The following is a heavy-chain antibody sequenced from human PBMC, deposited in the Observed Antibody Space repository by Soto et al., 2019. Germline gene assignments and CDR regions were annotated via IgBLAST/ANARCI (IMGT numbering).Heavy chain of an antibody. CDR1: GFTFDDYA. CDR3: AKDASGCPSPPLDY. Sequence: EVQLVESGGGLVQPGRSLRLSCAASGFTFDDYAMHWVRQAPGKGLEWVSGISWHSGTIDYADSVKGRFTISRDNVKNSLYLHMNSLRAEDTALYYCAKDASGCPSPPLDYWGQGTLVTVSS. J-gene: IGHJ4*02. V-gene: IGHV3-9*01. D-gene: IGHD6-19*01. CDR2: ISWHSGTI.